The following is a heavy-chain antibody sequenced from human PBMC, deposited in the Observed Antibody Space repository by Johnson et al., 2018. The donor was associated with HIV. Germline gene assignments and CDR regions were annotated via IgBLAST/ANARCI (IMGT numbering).Heavy chain of an antibody. V-gene: IGHV3-30*04. CDR1: GFPFSSYA. J-gene: IGHJ3*02. D-gene: IGHD3-22*01. CDR3: AKDVGNYWPDSFDI. Sequence: QVQLVESGGGVVQPGGSLRLSCAASGFPFSSYAMHWVRQAPGKGLEWVAVISYDGSNKYYADSVKGRFTISRDNSKNMLYLQMNSLRDEDTAVYYCAKDVGNYWPDSFDIWGQGTMVTVSS. CDR2: ISYDGSNK.